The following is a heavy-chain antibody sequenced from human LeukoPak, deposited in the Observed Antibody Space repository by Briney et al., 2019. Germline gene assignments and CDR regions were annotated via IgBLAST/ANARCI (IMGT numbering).Heavy chain of an antibody. J-gene: IGHJ4*02. Sequence: PGGSLRLSCVASGFNFNDKAMHWVRQAPGKGLEWVSSISWNSDFIDYADSVKGRFTISRDNAKNSLHLQMNSLRAEDTAVYYCARDYASRYYDSSGYGYFDYWGQGTLVTVSS. V-gene: IGHV3-9*01. CDR1: GFNFNDKA. D-gene: IGHD3-22*01. CDR3: ARDYASRYYDSSGYGYFDY. CDR2: ISWNSDFI.